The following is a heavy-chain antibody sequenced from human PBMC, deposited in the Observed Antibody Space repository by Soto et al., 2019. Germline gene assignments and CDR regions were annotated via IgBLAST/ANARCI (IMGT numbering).Heavy chain of an antibody. CDR1: GFTFSSYA. J-gene: IGHJ4*02. V-gene: IGHV3-64D*08. CDR2: ISSNGGST. D-gene: IGHD6-19*01. CDR3: VKDRTQWLVHREFDY. Sequence: GGSLRLSCSASGFTFSSYAMHWVRQAPGKGLEYVSAISSNGGSTYYADSVKGRFTISRDNSKNTLYLQMSSLRAEDTAVYYCVKDRTQWLVHREFDYWGQGTLVTVSS.